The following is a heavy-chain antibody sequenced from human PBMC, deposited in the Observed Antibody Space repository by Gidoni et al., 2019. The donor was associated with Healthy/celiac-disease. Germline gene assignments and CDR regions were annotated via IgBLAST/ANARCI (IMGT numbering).Heavy chain of an antibody. J-gene: IGHJ2*01. Sequence: STNYNPSLKSRVTISVDTSKNQFSLKLSSVTAADTAVYYCARPNDYFLGGRYFDLWGRGTLVTVSS. CDR3: ARPNDYFLGGRYFDL. CDR2: ST. V-gene: IGHV4-59*01. D-gene: IGHD3-3*01.